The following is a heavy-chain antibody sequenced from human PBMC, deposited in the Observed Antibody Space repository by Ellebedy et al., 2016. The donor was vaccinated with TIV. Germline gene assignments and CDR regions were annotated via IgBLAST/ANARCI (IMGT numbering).Heavy chain of an antibody. J-gene: IGHJ3*02. CDR3: AKDLAAVADDDGGDTLDM. CDR2: ISYDGSRY. Sequence: GESLKISCKASGFRISSDAMHWVRQAPGKGLEWLSVISYDGSRYYYADSVKGRFTISRDNSKNTLYLEMNSLTVEDTGLYYCAKDLAAVADDDGGDTLDMWGQGTVVTVSS. D-gene: IGHD6-19*01. V-gene: IGHV3-30*18. CDR1: GFRISSDA.